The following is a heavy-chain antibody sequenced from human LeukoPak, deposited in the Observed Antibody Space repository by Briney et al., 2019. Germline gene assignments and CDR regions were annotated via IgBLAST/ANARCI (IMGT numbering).Heavy chain of an antibody. V-gene: IGHV3-7*05. D-gene: IGHD6-19*01. CDR3: AKDLYGSFSSGWSQGQWGMDV. CDR1: GFTLSNYW. CDR2: IKQDGTQQ. J-gene: IGHJ6*02. Sequence: PGGSPRLSCAASGFTLSNYWMSWVRQAPGKGLEWVADIKQDGTQQYYVDSVESRFTISRDNAKNSLYLQMNSLRAEDTAVYYCAKDLYGSFSSGWSQGQWGMDVWGQGTTVTVSS.